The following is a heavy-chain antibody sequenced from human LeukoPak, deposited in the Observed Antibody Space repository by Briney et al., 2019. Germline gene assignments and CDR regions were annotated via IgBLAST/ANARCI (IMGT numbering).Heavy chain of an antibody. Sequence: PSETLSLTCTVSGGSISSSSYYWGWIRQPPGKGLEWIGSIYYSGSTYYNPSLKSRVTISVDTSKNQFSLKLSSVTAADTAVYYCARSLMRPRGIDYWGQGTLVTVSS. CDR2: IYYSGST. V-gene: IGHV4-39*07. CDR3: ARSLMRPRGIDY. CDR1: GGSISSSSYY. D-gene: IGHD2-8*01. J-gene: IGHJ4*02.